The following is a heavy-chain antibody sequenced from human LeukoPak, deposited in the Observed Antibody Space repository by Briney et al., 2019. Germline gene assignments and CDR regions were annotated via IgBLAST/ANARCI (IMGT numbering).Heavy chain of an antibody. J-gene: IGHJ6*02. CDR1: GFTFSSYG. CDR2: ISYDGSNK. Sequence: PGRSLRLSCAASGFTFSSYGMHWVRQAPGKGLEGVAVISYDGSNKYYADSVKGRFTISRDNSKNTLYLQMNSLRAEDTAVYYCAKGGSLSVVTPAYGMDVWGQGTTVTVSS. V-gene: IGHV3-30*18. D-gene: IGHD4-23*01. CDR3: AKGGSLSVVTPAYGMDV.